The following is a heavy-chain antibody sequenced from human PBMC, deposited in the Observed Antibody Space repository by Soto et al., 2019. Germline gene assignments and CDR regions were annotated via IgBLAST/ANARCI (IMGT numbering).Heavy chain of an antibody. CDR1: GGSFSGYH. CDR2: INHSGST. Sequence: QVQLQQWGAGLLKPSETLSLTCAVYGGSFSGYHWSWIRQPPGKGLELIGEINHSGSTNFNPSLKSRVTISVDTSTKQFSLKLRSLPAADTAVYYCAKDRRNQLLFYYYYYMDVWGKGTTVTVSS. CDR3: AKDRRNQLLFYYYYYMDV. J-gene: IGHJ6*03. V-gene: IGHV4-34*01. D-gene: IGHD2-2*01.